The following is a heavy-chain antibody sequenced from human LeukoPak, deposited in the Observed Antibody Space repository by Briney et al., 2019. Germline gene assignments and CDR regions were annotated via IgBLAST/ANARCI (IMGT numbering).Heavy chain of an antibody. D-gene: IGHD3-3*01. V-gene: IGHV1-2*02. CDR3: ARARASLTIFGVVTPYGMDV. Sequence: GASVKVSCRASGYTFTGYYMHWVRQAPGQGLEWMGWINPNSGGTNYAQKFQGRVTMTRDTSISTAYMELSRLRSDDTAVYYCARARASLTIFGVVTPYGMDVWGQGTTVTVSS. J-gene: IGHJ6*02. CDR1: GYTFTGYY. CDR2: INPNSGGT.